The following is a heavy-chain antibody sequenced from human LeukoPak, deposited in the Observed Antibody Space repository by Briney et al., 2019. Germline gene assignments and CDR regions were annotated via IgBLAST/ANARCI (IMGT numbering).Heavy chain of an antibody. J-gene: IGHJ4*02. D-gene: IGHD6-13*01. CDR3: ASAVGIAAAGPGY. V-gene: IGHV3-48*04. Sequence: GGSLRLSCAASGFTFSSYGMHWIRQAPGKGLEWVSYISSSGSTIYYADSVKGRFTISRDNAKNSLYLQMNSLRAEDTAVYYCASAVGIAAAGPGYWGQGTLVTVSS. CDR1: GFTFSSYG. CDR2: ISSSGSTI.